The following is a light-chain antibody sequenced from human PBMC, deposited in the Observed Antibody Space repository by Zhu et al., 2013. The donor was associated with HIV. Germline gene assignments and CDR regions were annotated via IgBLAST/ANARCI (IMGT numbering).Light chain of an antibody. Sequence: EIVLMQSPGSLSLSRGESATLSCRASQTVSYRHIAWYHQKPGQPPRLLLYGSSSRAPGIPERFSGSGSGTEFTLTISSLQPEDLATYYCLQHNDYPLTFGPGTRVEIK. CDR1: QTVSYRH. CDR3: LQHNDYPLT. V-gene: IGKV3-20*01. CDR2: GSS. J-gene: IGKJ3*01.